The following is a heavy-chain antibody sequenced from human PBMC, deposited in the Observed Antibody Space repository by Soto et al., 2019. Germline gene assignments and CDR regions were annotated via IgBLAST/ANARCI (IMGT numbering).Heavy chain of an antibody. CDR3: AKVVHDNRGYPGYCAS. CDR1: GFTFSTYS. D-gene: IGHD3-22*01. J-gene: IGHJ4*02. V-gene: IGHV3-23*01. Sequence: EVQLLEAGGGLVQPGGSLRLSCAASGFTFSTYSVTWVRQALGKGREWVSMITGGGGSTYYADSVKGRFTISRDNSKNMMYLQMNSLRAEDTAIDYCAKVVHDNRGYPGYCASWGQGTLVTVSS. CDR2: ITGGGGST.